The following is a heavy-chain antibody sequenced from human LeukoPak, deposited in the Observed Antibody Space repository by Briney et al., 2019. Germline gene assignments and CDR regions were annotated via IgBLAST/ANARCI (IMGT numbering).Heavy chain of an antibody. CDR2: LHISGST. V-gene: IGHV4-61*02. CDR3: AREGCSGGSCSWGLYY. D-gene: IGHD2-15*01. J-gene: IGHJ4*02. CDR1: GGSISSSSYY. Sequence: SETLSLTCTVSGGSISSSSYYWSWIRQPAGKGLEWIGRLHISGSTSYNPSLKSRVTISVDTSKNQFSLKLSSVTAADTAVYYCAREGCSGGSCSWGLYYWGQGTLVTVSS.